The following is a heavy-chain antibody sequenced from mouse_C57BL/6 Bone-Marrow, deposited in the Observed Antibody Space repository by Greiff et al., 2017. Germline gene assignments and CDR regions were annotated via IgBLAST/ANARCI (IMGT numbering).Heavy chain of an antibody. CDR2: ISSGSSTI. D-gene: IGHD2-12*01. CDR3: ARGDYNYEYALFAY. CDR1: GFTFSDYG. Sequence: EVQRVEPGGGLVKPGGSLKLSCAASGFTFSDYGMHWVRQAPEKGLEWVAYISSGSSTIYYAVTVKGRFTLSRDNTTITMYLQMTSLTSEDTGMSYFARGDYNYEYALFAYWGQGTLVTVSA. V-gene: IGHV5-17*01. J-gene: IGHJ3*01.